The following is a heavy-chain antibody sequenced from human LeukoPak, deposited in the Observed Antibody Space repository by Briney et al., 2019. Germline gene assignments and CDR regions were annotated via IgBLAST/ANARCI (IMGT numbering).Heavy chain of an antibody. CDR3: ARVDTLWFGELLTAYYYMDV. Sequence: ASVKVSCKASGYTFTSYGISWVRQAPGQGLEWMGWISAYNGNTNYAQKLQGRVTMTTDTSTSTAYMELRSLRSDDTAVYYCARVDTLWFGELLTAYYYMDVWGKGTTVTVSS. V-gene: IGHV1-18*01. CDR2: ISAYNGNT. D-gene: IGHD3-10*01. CDR1: GYTFTSYG. J-gene: IGHJ6*03.